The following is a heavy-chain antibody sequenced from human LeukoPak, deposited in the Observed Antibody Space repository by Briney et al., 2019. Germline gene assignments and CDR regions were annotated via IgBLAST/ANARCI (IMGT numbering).Heavy chain of an antibody. Sequence: ASVKVSCKVSGYTLTELSMHWVRQAPGQGLEWMGRINPNSGGTNYAQKFQGRVTMTRDTSISTAYMELSRLRSDDTAVYYCARSGVPGELRHDYWGQGTLVTVSS. V-gene: IGHV1-2*06. CDR2: INPNSGGT. J-gene: IGHJ4*02. D-gene: IGHD3-10*01. CDR3: ARSGVPGELRHDY. CDR1: GYTLTELS.